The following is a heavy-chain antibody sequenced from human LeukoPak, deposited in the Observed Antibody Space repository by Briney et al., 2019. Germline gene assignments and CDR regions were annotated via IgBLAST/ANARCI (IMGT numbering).Heavy chain of an antibody. D-gene: IGHD2-21*02. V-gene: IGHV3-30-3*01. CDR1: GFTFSSYA. J-gene: IGHJ4*02. CDR2: ISYDGSNK. CDR3: ARAQNDYYFDY. Sequence: GGSLRLSCAASGFTFSSYAMHWVRQAPGKGLEWVAVISYDGSNKYYADSVKGRFTISRDSSKNTLYLQMNSLRAEDTAVYYCARAQNDYYFDYWGQGTLVTVSS.